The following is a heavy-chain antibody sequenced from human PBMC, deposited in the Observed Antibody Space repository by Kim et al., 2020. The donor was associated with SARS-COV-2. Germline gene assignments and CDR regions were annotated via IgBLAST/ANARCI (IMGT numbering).Heavy chain of an antibody. J-gene: IGHJ4*02. CDR2: INPNSGGT. CDR3: ARGGTYYDFWSGSFDY. CDR1: GYTFTGYY. Sequence: ASVKVSCKASGYTFTGYYMHWVRQAPGQGLEWMGWINPNSGGTNYAQKFQGRVTMTRDTSISTAYMELSRLRSDDTAVYYCARGGTYYDFWSGSFDYWGQGTLVTVSS. V-gene: IGHV1-2*02. D-gene: IGHD3-3*01.